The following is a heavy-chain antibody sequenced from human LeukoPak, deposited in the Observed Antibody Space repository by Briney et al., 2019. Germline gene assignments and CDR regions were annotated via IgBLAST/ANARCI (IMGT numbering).Heavy chain of an antibody. V-gene: IGHV1-2*02. Sequence: GAPVKVSCKASGYTFTGYYMHWVRQAPGQGLEWMGWINPNSGGTNYAQKFQGRVTMTRDTSISTAYMELSRLRSDDTAVYYCARVGTVAGTRYYFDYWGQGTLVTVSS. CDR1: GYTFTGYY. CDR3: ARVGTVAGTRYYFDY. J-gene: IGHJ4*02. D-gene: IGHD6-19*01. CDR2: INPNSGGT.